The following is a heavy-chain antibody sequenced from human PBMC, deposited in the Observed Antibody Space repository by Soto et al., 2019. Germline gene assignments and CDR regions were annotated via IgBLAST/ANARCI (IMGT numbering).Heavy chain of an antibody. CDR1: GFTFSLYP. J-gene: IGHJ4*02. V-gene: IGHV3-23*01. Sequence: EVKVLESGGGLVQPGGSLRLSCATSGFTFSLYPMNWVRQAPGKGLEWVSGISAGGDSTYYADSVKGRFTIFRDNSKNSVYLHMNRLRVEDTAVYYCARRVWGQGTLVTVSS. CDR3: ARRV. CDR2: ISAGGDST.